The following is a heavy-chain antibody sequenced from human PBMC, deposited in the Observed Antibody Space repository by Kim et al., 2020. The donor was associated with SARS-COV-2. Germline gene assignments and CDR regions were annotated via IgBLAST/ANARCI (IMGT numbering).Heavy chain of an antibody. V-gene: IGHV3-33*05. CDR1: GFTFSSYG. D-gene: IGHD6-19*01. Sequence: GGSLRLSCAASGFTFSSYGMHWVRQAPGKGLEWVAVISYDGSNKYYADSVKGRFTISRDNSKNTLYLQMNSLRVEDTAVYYCARDSSGVDYWGQGTLVTV. CDR2: ISYDGSNK. J-gene: IGHJ4*02. CDR3: ARDSSGVDY.